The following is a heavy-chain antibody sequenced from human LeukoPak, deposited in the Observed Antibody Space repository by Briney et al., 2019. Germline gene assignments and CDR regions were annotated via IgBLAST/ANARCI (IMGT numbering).Heavy chain of an antibody. CDR3: AQVKIAPNREYYFDY. Sequence: SETLSLICTVSDGSVSGGSYYWGWIRQPPGRGLEWIGSIYYNGSPYYNPSLKSRVTISVDTAKNQFSLKLSSVTAADTAVYYCAQVKIAPNREYYFDYWGQGTLVTVSS. J-gene: IGHJ4*02. CDR1: DGSVSGGSYY. D-gene: IGHD2-21*01. V-gene: IGHV4-39*07. CDR2: IYYNGSP.